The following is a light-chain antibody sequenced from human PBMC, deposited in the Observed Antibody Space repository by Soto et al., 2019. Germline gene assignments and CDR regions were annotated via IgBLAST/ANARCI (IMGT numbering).Light chain of an antibody. V-gene: IGLV1-44*01. Sequence: QSVLTQPPSASGTPGQRVTISCSGSSSNIGSNTVNWYQQLPGTAPKLLIYGDNYRPAGVPDRFSGSKSGTSASLAISGLQSEDEADYHCATWDDSLNGPVFGGGTKLTVL. CDR2: GDN. J-gene: IGLJ3*02. CDR3: ATWDDSLNGPV. CDR1: SSNIGSNT.